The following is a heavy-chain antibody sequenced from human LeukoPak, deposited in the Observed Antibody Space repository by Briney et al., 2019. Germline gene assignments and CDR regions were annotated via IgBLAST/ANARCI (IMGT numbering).Heavy chain of an antibody. D-gene: IGHD5-24*01. CDR2: VDPEDGET. V-gene: IGHV1-69-2*01. CDR3: ATVMGAFDI. Sequence: ASVKVSCKASGYTFTDYYMHWVQQAPGKGLEWMGRVDPEDGETIYAEKFQGRVTITADTSTDTAYMELSSLRSEDTAVYYCATVMGAFDIWGQGTMVTVSS. J-gene: IGHJ3*02. CDR1: GYTFTDYY.